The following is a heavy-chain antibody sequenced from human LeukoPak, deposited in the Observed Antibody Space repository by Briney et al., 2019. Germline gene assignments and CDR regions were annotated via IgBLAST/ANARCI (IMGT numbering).Heavy chain of an antibody. D-gene: IGHD6-19*01. CDR3: ARGYSSGWYYFDY. J-gene: IGHJ4*02. CDR2: ISSDGGST. Sequence: GGSLRLSCSASGFTFSSHAMHWVRQAPGKGAEYVSGISSDGGSTYYANFVKGRFTISRDNSKNTLFLQMGSLGAEDMAVYYCARGYSSGWYYFDYWGQGTLVTVSS. CDR1: GFTFSSHA. V-gene: IGHV3-64*01.